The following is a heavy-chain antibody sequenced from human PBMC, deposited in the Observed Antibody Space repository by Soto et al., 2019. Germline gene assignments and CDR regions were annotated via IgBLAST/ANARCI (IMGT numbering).Heavy chain of an antibody. J-gene: IGHJ6*02. CDR3: AREKERYFDWLPPHFNYYGMDV. D-gene: IGHD3-9*01. Sequence: PGGSLRLSCAASGFTFSSYSMNWVRQAPGKGLEWVSYISSSSSTIYYADSVKGRFTISRDNAKNSLYLQMNSLRAEDTAVYYCAREKERYFDWLPPHFNYYGMDVWGQGTTVTVSS. CDR2: ISSSSSTI. CDR1: GFTFSSYS. V-gene: IGHV3-48*01.